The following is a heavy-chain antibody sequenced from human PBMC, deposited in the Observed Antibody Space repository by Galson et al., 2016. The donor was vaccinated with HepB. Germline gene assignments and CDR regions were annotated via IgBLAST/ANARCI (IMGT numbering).Heavy chain of an antibody. CDR3: ARIITFYDLMDC. CDR1: GFSIRKYW. D-gene: IGHD3-3*01. J-gene: IGHJ4*02. Sequence: SLSLSCAASGFSIRKYWMQWVRLVPGKGLEWVASISDDGGKTYHVDSVKGRFTISRDTATNSLYLQMNSIRAEDTAVYFCARIITFYDLMDCWGQGAVVTVSS. V-gene: IGHV3-7*03. CDR2: ISDDGGKT.